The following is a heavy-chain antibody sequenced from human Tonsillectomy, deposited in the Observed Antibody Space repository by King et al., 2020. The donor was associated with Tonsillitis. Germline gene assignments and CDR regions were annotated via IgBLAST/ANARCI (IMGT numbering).Heavy chain of an antibody. CDR1: GFTFSHYG. CDR2: LSGSGRST. V-gene: IGHV3-23*04. J-gene: IGHJ4*02. D-gene: IGHD2-8*02. CDR3: AKILCTGGGSCYFDF. Sequence: DVQLVESGGGLVQPGGSLRLSCAASGFTFSHYGMSWVRQAPGKGLEWVSSLSGSGRSTDYAGSVKGRFTISSDKSKNMLYLQMNSLRAEDTALYYCAKILCTGGGSCYFDFWGPGSLVTVSS.